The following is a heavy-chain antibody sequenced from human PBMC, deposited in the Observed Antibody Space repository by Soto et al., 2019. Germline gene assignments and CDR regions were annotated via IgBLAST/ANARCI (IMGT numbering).Heavy chain of an antibody. CDR2: IWYDGNKK. CDR3: ARDHRYCSSTSCYTYYYYGMDV. J-gene: IGHJ6*02. Sequence: LRLSCAASGFSFSSSGMHWVRQAPGKGLEWVAVIWYDGNKKYYGDSVRGRFTISRDNSKNTLFLEMNSLRAEDTAVYYCARDHRYCSSTSCYTYYYYGMDVWGQGTTVTVSS. D-gene: IGHD2-2*02. CDR1: GFSFSSSG. V-gene: IGHV3-33*01.